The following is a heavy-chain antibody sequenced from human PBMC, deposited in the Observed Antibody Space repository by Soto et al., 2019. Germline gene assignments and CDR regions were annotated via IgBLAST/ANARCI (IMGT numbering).Heavy chain of an antibody. Sequence: GGSLRLSCAASGFTFSSYAMSWVRQAPGKGLEWVSAISGSGGSTYYADSVKGRFTISRDNSKNTLYLQMNSLRAEDTAVYYCAKAEGITTFGVVTTQFDYWGQGTLVTVSS. CDR1: GFTFSSYA. V-gene: IGHV3-23*01. J-gene: IGHJ4*02. CDR2: ISGSGGST. D-gene: IGHD3-3*01. CDR3: AKAEGITTFGVVTTQFDY.